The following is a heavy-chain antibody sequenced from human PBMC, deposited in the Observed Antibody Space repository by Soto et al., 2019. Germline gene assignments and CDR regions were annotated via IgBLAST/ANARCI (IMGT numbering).Heavy chain of an antibody. CDR3: ASGIAGWYQGRYYYGMDV. Sequence: QVQLQESGPGLVKPSETLSLTCTVSGGSVSSGSYYWSWIRQPPGKGLEWIGYIYYSGSTNYNPSLKSRVTISVDTSKNQCSLKLSSVTAADTAVYYWASGIAGWYQGRYYYGMDVWGQGTTVIVSS. D-gene: IGHD6-19*01. CDR1: GGSVSSGSYY. CDR2: IYYSGST. J-gene: IGHJ6*02. V-gene: IGHV4-61*01.